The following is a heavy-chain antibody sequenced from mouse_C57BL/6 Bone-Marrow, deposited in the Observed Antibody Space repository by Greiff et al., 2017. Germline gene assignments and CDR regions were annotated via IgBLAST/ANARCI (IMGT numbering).Heavy chain of an antibody. CDR3: ARAGGYYDYDYAY. V-gene: IGHV5-16*01. Sequence: EVKVEESEGGLVQPGSSMKLSCTASGFTFSDYYMAWVRQVPEKGLEWVANINYDGSSTYYLDSLKSRLIISRDNAKNILYLQMSSLKSEDTATYYCARAGGYYDYDYAYWGQGTLVTVSA. CDR1: GFTFSDYY. J-gene: IGHJ3*01. D-gene: IGHD2-4*01. CDR2: INYDGSST.